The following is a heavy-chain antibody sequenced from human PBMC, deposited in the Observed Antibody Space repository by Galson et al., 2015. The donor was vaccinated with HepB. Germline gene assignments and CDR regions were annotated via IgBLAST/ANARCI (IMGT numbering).Heavy chain of an antibody. CDR2: IYYSGST. CDR3: ARLTRIAVAGLRYFDY. J-gene: IGHJ4*02. V-gene: IGHV4-39*01. CDR1: GGSIRSSRYY. Sequence: QVQLQESGPGLVKPSETPSLPCTVSGGSIRSSRYYWGWICQPPGKGLEWIGSIYYSGSTYYNPSLKSRVTISVDTSKNQFSLKLSSVTAADTAVYYCARLTRIAVAGLRYFDYWGQGTLVTVSS. D-gene: IGHD6-19*01.